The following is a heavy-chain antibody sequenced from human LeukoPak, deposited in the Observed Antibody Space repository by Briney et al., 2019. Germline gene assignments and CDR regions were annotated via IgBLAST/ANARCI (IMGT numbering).Heavy chain of an antibody. CDR3: AKRGTVHVVDTAMAGGLSFDY. CDR2: IRYDGSNK. CDR1: GFTFSSYG. Sequence: GVSLRLSCAASGFTFSSYGMHWVRQAPGKGLEWVAFIRYDGSNKYYADSVKGRFTISRDNSKNTLYLQMNSLRAEDTAVYYCAKRGTVHVVDTAMAGGLSFDYWGQGTLVTVSS. V-gene: IGHV3-30*02. D-gene: IGHD5-18*01. J-gene: IGHJ4*02.